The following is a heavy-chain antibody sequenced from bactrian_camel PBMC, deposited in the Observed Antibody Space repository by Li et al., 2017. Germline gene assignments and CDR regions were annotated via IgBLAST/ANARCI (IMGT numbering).Heavy chain of an antibody. V-gene: IGHV3S1*01. Sequence: HVQLVESGGGSVQTGGSLKLSCAVSGNTYSRYCMAWFRQTAGKEREGVASIREVGITVSADSVKGRFFISADNAANTLYLQMNSLKTEDTAMYYCANRLVAGPYKYWGQGTQVTVS. J-gene: IGHJ4*01. CDR3: ANRLVAGPYKY. CDR2: IREVGIT. D-gene: IGHD6*01. CDR1: GNTYSRYC.